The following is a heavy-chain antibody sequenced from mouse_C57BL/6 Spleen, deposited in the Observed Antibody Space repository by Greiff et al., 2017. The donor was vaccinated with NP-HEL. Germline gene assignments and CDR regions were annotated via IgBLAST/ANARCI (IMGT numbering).Heavy chain of an antibody. CDR3: AREGYYGSSYYFDY. Sequence: DVHLVESGPGLVKPSQSLSLTCSVTGYSITSGYYWNWIRQFPGNKLEWMGYISYDGSNNYNPSLKNRISITRDTSKNQFFLKLNSVTTEDTATYYCAREGYYGSSYYFDYWGQGTTLTVSS. CDR2: ISYDGSN. V-gene: IGHV3-6*01. J-gene: IGHJ2*01. D-gene: IGHD1-1*01. CDR1: GYSITSGYY.